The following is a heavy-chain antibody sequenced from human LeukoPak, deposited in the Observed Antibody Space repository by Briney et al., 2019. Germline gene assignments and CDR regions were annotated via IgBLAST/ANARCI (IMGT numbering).Heavy chain of an antibody. CDR1: GYTFTSYY. CDR3: ARDRYYGSGSYYIAEKYFDY. V-gene: IGHV1-46*01. J-gene: IGHJ4*02. D-gene: IGHD3-10*01. CDR2: INPSGGST. Sequence: ASVKVSCKASGYTFTSYYMHWVRQAPGQGLEWMGIINPSGGSTSNAQKFQGRVTMTRDTSTSTVYMELSTLRSEDTAVYYCARDRYYGSGSYYIAEKYFDYWGQGTLVTVSS.